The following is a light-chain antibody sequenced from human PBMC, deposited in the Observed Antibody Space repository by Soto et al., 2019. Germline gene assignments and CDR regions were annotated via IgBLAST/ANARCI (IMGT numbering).Light chain of an antibody. CDR1: QGIGDT. Sequence: EIVMTQSPATLSVSPGERATLSCRASQGIGDTLAWYQQKPGQTPRLLIYDTSTRATGVPARFSGSRSGAEFTLTINSLQSEDFGVYSCQRYNNWPLTFGGGTKVEVK. CDR2: DTS. V-gene: IGKV3-15*01. CDR3: QRYNNWPLT. J-gene: IGKJ4*01.